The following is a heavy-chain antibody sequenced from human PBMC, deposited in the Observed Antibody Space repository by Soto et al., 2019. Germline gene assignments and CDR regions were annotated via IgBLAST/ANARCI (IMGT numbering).Heavy chain of an antibody. CDR3: AGSPARSVFGY. CDR1: GGSVTGGGYY. CDR2: SYHTGST. Sequence: SETLSLTCSVSGGSVTGGGYYWSWIRQLPGKGLEWIGYSYHTGSTFYNPSLKSRVTISLDTSKSQFSLKLTSVTAADTAMYYCAGSPARSVFGYWGQGSPVTVSS. V-gene: IGHV4-31*03. D-gene: IGHD3-10*01. J-gene: IGHJ4*02.